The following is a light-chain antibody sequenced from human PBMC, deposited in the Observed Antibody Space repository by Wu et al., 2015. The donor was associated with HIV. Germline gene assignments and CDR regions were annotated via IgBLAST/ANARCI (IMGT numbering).Light chain of an antibody. CDR1: QSVSSF. CDR3: QQYGSSLWT. CDR2: GAS. J-gene: IGKJ1*01. Sequence: EIVLTQSPGTLSLSPGERATLSCRASQSVSSFLAWYQQKPGQAPRLLISGASSRATGIPDRFSGSGSGTDFTLTISRLEPEDFAVYYCQQYGSSLWTFGQGTKVEIK. V-gene: IGKV3-20*01.